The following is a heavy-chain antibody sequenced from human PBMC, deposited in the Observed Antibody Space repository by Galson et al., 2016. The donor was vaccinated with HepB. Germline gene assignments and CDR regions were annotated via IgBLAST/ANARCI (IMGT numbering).Heavy chain of an antibody. CDR2: IYWNDDK. D-gene: IGHD3-10*01. Sequence: PALVKPTQTLTLTCTFSGFSLTASGVGVGWIRQPPGKALEWLALIYWNDDKRYSPSLKSRLTITKDTSKNQVALTMRNMDHVYTATYYYAHMNRIYSRSLYFFDDGGQGTLVTVSS. V-gene: IGHV2-5*01. CDR1: GFSLTASGVG. CDR3: AHMNRIYSRSLYFFDD. J-gene: IGHJ4*02.